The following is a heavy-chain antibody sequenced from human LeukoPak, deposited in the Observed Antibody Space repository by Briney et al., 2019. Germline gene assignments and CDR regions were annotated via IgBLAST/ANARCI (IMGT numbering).Heavy chain of an antibody. CDR2: INPNSGGT. J-gene: IGHJ4*02. CDR3: ARVSDGPYYFDY. V-gene: IGHV1-2*02. CDR1: GYTFTGYY. Sequence: ASVKVSCKASGYTFTGYYMHWVRQAPGQGLEWMGWINPNSGGTNYAQKFQGRVTMTRDTSISTAYMELSRLGSDDTAVYYCARVSDGPYYFDYWGQGTLVTVSS.